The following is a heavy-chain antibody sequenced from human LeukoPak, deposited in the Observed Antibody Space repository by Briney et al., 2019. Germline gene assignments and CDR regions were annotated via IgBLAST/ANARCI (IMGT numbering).Heavy chain of an antibody. D-gene: IGHD4-17*01. CDR3: ARDWATVTELDY. CDR2: IYYSGST. Sequence: PSETLSLTCTVSGGSISSSSYYWGWIRQPPGKGLEWIGSIYYSGSTYYNPSLKSRVTISVDTSKNQFSLKLSSVTAAGTAVYYCARDWATVTELDYWGQGTLVTVSS. J-gene: IGHJ4*02. V-gene: IGHV4-39*02. CDR1: GGSISSSSYY.